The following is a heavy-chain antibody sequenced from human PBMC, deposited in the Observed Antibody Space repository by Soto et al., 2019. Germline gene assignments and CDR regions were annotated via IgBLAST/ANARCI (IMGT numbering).Heavy chain of an antibody. CDR3: AREISGMDV. CDR1: GFTFSTYA. J-gene: IGHJ6*02. Sequence: QVQMVESGGGVVQPGRSLRLSCAASGFTFSTYAIHWVRQAPDKGLEWVTVISYDGNTEHYADSVKGRFTISRDNSKNIAYLQMNSLRPEDTALYYCAREISGMDVWGQGTTVVVSS. CDR2: ISYDGNTE. V-gene: IGHV3-30-3*01.